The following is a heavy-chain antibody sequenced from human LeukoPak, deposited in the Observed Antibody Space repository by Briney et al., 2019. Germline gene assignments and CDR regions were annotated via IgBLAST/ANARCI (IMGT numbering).Heavy chain of an antibody. V-gene: IGHV4-34*01. CDR1: GGSFSGYY. Sequence: SETLSLTCAVYGGSFSGYYWSWIRQPPGKGLEWIGEINHSGSINRNPSLKSRVTISVDTSKNQVSLKLRSVTAADTAVYYCARTTEGYAGGPGYSYYYYMDVWGKGTTVTISS. CDR3: ARTTEGYAGGPGYSYYYYMDV. CDR2: INHSGSI. D-gene: IGHD5-12*01. J-gene: IGHJ6*03.